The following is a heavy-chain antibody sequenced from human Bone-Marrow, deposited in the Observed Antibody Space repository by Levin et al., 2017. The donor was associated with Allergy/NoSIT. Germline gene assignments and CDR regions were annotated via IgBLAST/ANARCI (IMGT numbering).Heavy chain of an antibody. CDR2: IKEDGSEK. V-gene: IGHV3-7*01. J-gene: IGHJ4*02. D-gene: IGHD2-2*01. CDR1: GFTFSNHW. CDR3: ARDGGSSTCYHCEADY. Sequence: GGSLRLSCAASGFTFSNHWMTWVRQAPGRGLEWVANIKEDGSEKYYVDSVKGRFTISRDNAKNSLYLQMNSLRAEDTAVYYCARDGGSSTCYHCEADYWGQGSLVTVSS.